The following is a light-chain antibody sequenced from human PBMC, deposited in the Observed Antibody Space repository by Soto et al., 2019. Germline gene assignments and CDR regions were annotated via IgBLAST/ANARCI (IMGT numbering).Light chain of an antibody. CDR2: WAS. CDR3: QQYYSTLYT. V-gene: IGKV4-1*01. J-gene: IGKJ2*01. CDR1: QSVLYSSNNKNY. Sequence: DIVMTQSPDSLAVSLGERATINCKSSQSVLYSSNNKNYLAWYQQKPGQPPKLLIYWASTRESGVPDRFSGSGSGTDFTLTISSLQAEGVAVYYCQQYYSTLYTFGQGTKLEIK.